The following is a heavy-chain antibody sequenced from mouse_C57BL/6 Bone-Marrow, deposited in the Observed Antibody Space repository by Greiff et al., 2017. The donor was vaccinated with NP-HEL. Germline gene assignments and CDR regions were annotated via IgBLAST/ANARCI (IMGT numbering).Heavy chain of an antibody. CDR2: IHPNSGST. CDR1: GYTFTSYW. V-gene: IGHV1-64*01. D-gene: IGHD1-1*01. Sequence: QVQLQQPGAELVKPGEEGKGAGESSGYTFTSYWMHWVKQRPGQGLEWIGMIHPNSGSTNYNEKFKSKATLTVDKSSSTAYMQLSSLTSEDSAVYYCAPLLLRSPWFAYWGQGTLVTVSA. J-gene: IGHJ3*01. CDR3: APLLLRSPWFAY.